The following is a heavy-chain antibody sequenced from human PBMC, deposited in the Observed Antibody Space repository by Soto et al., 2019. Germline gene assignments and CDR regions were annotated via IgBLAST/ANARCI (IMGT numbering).Heavy chain of an antibody. D-gene: IGHD2-8*01. J-gene: IGHJ3*02. Sequence: QVHLQQWGAGLLKPSETLSLTCGVSGGSFGTSYWAWLRQSPEKGLEWIGEINHNGDSNYNPSLQMRVTISLDMSENELSLKLTPVAAADTAEDYRARVTRCPDAFDIWGQGTPVSVS. CDR1: GGSFGTSY. CDR3: ARVTRCPDAFDI. CDR2: INHNGDS. V-gene: IGHV4-34*01.